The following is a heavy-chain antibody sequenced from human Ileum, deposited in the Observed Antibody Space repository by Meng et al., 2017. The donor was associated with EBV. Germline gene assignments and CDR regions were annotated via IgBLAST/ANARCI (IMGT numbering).Heavy chain of an antibody. V-gene: IGHV4-34*02. J-gene: IGHJ5*02. CDR2: INHSGST. CDR3: AREARSSGYHPGIGP. Sequence: QGQIQQWGEGLLKPSETLSLPCAVYGGFFSGYYWSWIRQSPGKGLEWIGEINHSGSTNYNPSLKSRVTISVDTSKNQFSLKLTSVTAADTAVYYCAREARSSGYHPGIGPWGQGTLVTVSS. CDR1: GGFFSGYY. D-gene: IGHD3-22*01.